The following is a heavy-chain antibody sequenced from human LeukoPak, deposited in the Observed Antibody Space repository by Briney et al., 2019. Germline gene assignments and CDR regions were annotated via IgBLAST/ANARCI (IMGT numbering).Heavy chain of an antibody. CDR3: GTDRVGAPV. D-gene: IGHD1-26*01. CDR2: SRRKVDGSTA. V-gene: IGHV3-72*01. J-gene: IGHJ1*01. CDR1: GLTLSDYY. Sequence: SGGSLRLSCAASGLTLSDYYMDWVRQAPGKGLEWVGRSRRKVDGSTAQYAASVKGRFTISRDDSSNSLYLQMNSLKTEDTAMYYCGTDRVGAPVGGQGTLVTVAS.